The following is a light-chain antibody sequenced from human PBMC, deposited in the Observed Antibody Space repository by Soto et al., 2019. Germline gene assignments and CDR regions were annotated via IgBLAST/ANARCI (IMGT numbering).Light chain of an antibody. CDR3: QQYGYLGT. J-gene: IGKJ1*01. CDR1: QTLSSSF. CDR2: DTS. Sequence: VLTQSTGTLSLNPGERAALLCRTSQTLSSSFLAWYQQTPGQAPRLLIYDTSTRAIDIPDRFSGSGSGTDFTLTISRLEPEDFAVYYCQQYGYLGTFGQGTEV. V-gene: IGKV3-20*01.